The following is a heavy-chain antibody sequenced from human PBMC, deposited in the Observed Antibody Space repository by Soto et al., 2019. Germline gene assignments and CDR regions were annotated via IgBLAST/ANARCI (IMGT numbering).Heavy chain of an antibody. CDR1: GYTLHALP. V-gene: IGHV1-24*01. Sequence: ASMKVSRTISGYTLHALPMHWVRQAPGKGLEWMGGFDPEDGEPIYAQKFQGRVTMTQDTSTDTAYMEMSSLTSEDTAVYYCAAQPTYFDFWSDYPPWFDPWG. J-gene: IGHJ5*02. D-gene: IGHD3-3*01. CDR3: AAQPTYFDFWSDYPPWFDP. CDR2: FDPEDGEP.